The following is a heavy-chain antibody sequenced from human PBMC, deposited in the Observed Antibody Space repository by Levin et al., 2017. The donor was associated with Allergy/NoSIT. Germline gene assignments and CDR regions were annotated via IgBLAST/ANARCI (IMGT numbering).Heavy chain of an antibody. V-gene: IGHV3-72*01. D-gene: IGHD2-15*01. CDR2: TRNKANSYTT. CDR3: ARGGYCSGGSCYSIYYLDY. CDR1: GFTFSDHY. Sequence: PGGSLRLSCAASGFTFSDHYMDWVRQAPGKGLEWVGRTRNKANSYTTEYAASVKGRFTISRDDSKNSLYLQMNSLKTEDTAVYYCARGGYCSGGSCYSIYYLDYWGKGTLVTVAS. J-gene: IGHJ4*02.